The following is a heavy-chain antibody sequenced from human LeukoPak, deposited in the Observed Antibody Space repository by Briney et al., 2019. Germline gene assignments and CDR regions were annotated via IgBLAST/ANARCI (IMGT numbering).Heavy chain of an antibody. CDR1: GGSIINYY. D-gene: IGHD2-2*01. V-gene: IGHV4-59*01. CDR3: ARLPCTSCPSDY. Sequence: SETLSLTCSVSGGSIINYYWSWIRQPPGKGLEYIGYVFYNGITKYNPSLRSRVTISVDTSQNQFSLKLRTVTAADTAVYYCARLPCTSCPSDYWGQGTLVTVSS. J-gene: IGHJ4*02. CDR2: VFYNGIT.